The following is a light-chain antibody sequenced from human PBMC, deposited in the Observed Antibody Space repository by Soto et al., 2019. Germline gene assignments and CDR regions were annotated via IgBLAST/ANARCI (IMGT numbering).Light chain of an antibody. V-gene: IGLV2-8*01. J-gene: IGLJ1*01. CDR1: SSDVGGYDH. CDR3: SSDAGNYNYV. Sequence: QSALTPPPSASGSPGQSVTIPCTGTSSDVGGYDHVSWYQQHPGKAPKLMIYEVTKRPAGVPDRFSGSKSGNTASLTVSGLQAEDEADYYCSSDAGNYNYVFGTGTKVTVL. CDR2: EVT.